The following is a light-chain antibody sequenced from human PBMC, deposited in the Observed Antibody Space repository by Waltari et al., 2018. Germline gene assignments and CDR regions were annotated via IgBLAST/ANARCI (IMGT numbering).Light chain of an antibody. CDR3: QQYSSFST. J-gene: IGKJ2*01. CDR1: QSVGTW. V-gene: IGKV1-5*03. Sequence: DIQMIQSPSTLSASVGDRVTIPCRASQSVGTWLAWYQQKPGKAPKLLIYMASSLESGVPSRFSGSGSGTEFTLTISSLQPDDFATYSCQQYSSFSTFGQGTKVYI. CDR2: MAS.